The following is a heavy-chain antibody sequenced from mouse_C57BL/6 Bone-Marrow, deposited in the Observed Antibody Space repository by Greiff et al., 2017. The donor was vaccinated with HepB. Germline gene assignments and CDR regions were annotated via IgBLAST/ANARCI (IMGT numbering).Heavy chain of an antibody. J-gene: IGHJ2*01. CDR3: ASAGYGSTTPYFDY. CDR2: IYPSDGST. V-gene: IGHV1-85*01. CDR1: GYTFTSYG. Sequence: VQLQQPGPELVKPGASVKLSCKASGYTFTSYGINWVKQRPGQGLEWIGRIYPSDGSTKYNEKFKGKATLTVDTSSSTAYMELHSRTSEDSAVEFCASAGYGSTTPYFDYWGQGTTLTVSS. D-gene: IGHD1-1*01.